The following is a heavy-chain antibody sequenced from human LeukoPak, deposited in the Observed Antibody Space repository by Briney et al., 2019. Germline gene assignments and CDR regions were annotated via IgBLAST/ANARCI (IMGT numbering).Heavy chain of an antibody. D-gene: IGHD3-10*01. CDR3: ARDRPSGYYFDL. CDR1: GFTFADYG. J-gene: IGHJ4*02. V-gene: IGHV3-20*04. CDR2: INWNGGGT. Sequence: PGGSLRLSCAASGFTFADYGMTWVRQAPGKGLEWVAGINWNGGGTGYADSVKDRFTISRDNAKNSLYLQIHSLRGEDTAFYYCARDRPSGYYFDLWGQGTLVTVSS.